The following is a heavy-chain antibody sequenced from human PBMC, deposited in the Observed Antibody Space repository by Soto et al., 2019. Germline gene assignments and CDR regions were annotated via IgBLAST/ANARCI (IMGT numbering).Heavy chain of an antibody. J-gene: IGHJ4*02. CDR2: ISYDGSNK. Sequence: QVQLVESGGGVVQPGRSLRLSCAASGFTFRSYGMQWVRQAPGKGLEWVAVISYDGSNKFYEDSVKGRFTISRDNSKNRLYLQVNILRAEDTAMYYCAKDYGRGWTMGDFWGQGTLVTVST. CDR1: GFTFRSYG. CDR3: AKDYGRGWTMGDF. D-gene: IGHD6-19*01. V-gene: IGHV3-30*18.